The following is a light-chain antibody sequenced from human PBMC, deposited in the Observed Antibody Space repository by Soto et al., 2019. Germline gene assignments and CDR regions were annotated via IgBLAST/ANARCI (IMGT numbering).Light chain of an antibody. CDR3: QHYHGWPIT. CDR2: DAS. J-gene: IGKJ5*01. Sequence: EVGMTQSTATPSLSPGERATLSCRASQSVSSNLAWYQQKPGQAPRLLFYDASTRATGIPARFSGSGSGTEFTLTISSLQSEDFAVYYCQHYHGWPITFGQGTRLEI. CDR1: QSVSSN. V-gene: IGKV3-15*01.